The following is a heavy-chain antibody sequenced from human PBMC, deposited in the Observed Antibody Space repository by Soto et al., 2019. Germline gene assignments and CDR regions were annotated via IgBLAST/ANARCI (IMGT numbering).Heavy chain of an antibody. J-gene: IGHJ4*02. Sequence: QVQLVQSGAEVKKPGASVKVSCKASGYTFTGYYLHWIRQAPGQGLEWMGWMRPNSGGANYAQTFQGRVSMTRDTSISTFYMELSRLRSDDTAVYYCARDPHEGVYDYWGQGTLVTVSS. CDR1: GYTFTGYY. D-gene: IGHD3-16*01. V-gene: IGHV1-2*02. CDR3: ARDPHEGVYDY. CDR2: MRPNSGGA.